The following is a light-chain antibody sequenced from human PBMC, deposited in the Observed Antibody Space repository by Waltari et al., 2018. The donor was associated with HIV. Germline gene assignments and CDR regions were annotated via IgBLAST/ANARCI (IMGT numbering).Light chain of an antibody. CDR2: GAS. Sequence: EIVMTQSPATLSVSPGERATLSCRASQSVSSNLAWYQQKPGQAPRLLIYGASTRASGIPARFSGSGSDTEFTLTISSLQSEDFAVYYCQQYGSSPRTFGQGTKVEIK. V-gene: IGKV3-15*01. CDR3: QQYGSSPRT. J-gene: IGKJ1*01. CDR1: QSVSSN.